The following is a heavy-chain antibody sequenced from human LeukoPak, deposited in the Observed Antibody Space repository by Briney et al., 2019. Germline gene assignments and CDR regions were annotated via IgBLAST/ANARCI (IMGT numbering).Heavy chain of an antibody. CDR2: ISGSGGST. CDR3: AKAWGYFDWFDY. J-gene: IGHJ4*02. Sequence: SGGSLRLSCAASGFTVSSDYMSWVRQAPGKGLEWVSAISGSGGSTYYADSVKGRFTISRDNSKNTLYLQMNSLRAEDTAVYYCAKAWGYFDWFDYWGQGTLVTVSS. D-gene: IGHD3-9*01. V-gene: IGHV3-23*01. CDR1: GFTVSSDY.